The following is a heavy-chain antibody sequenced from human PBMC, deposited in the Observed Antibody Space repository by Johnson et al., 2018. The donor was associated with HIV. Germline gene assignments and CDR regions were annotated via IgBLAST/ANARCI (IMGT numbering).Heavy chain of an antibody. V-gene: IGHV3-30*03. D-gene: IGHD6-13*01. CDR2: ISYDGSNI. Sequence: QVQLVESGGGVVQPGKSLTLSCVGSGLSFSNFGIHWVRQAPGKGPEWVAVISYDGSNILYADSVKGRFTISRDNSKNTLYLQLNSLRAEDTAVYYCARERQSSSWYDAFEMWGRGTMVTVSS. CDR3: ARERQSSSWYDAFEM. CDR1: GLSFSNFG. J-gene: IGHJ3*02.